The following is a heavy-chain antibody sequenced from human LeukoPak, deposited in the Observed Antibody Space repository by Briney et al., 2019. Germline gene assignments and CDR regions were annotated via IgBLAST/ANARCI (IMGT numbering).Heavy chain of an antibody. CDR3: AKLPYCNYTGNWDGDY. CDR2: ISGSGGST. V-gene: IGHV3-23*01. J-gene: IGHJ4*02. D-gene: IGHD4-11*01. Sequence: GGSLRLSCAASGFSFSSYAMSWVRQAPGKGLEWVSAISGSGGSTYYVDSVMGRFTISRDNSKNTLYLQMNGLRAEDTALYYFAKLPYCNYTGNWDGDYWGQGAPVTVSS. CDR1: GFSFSSYA.